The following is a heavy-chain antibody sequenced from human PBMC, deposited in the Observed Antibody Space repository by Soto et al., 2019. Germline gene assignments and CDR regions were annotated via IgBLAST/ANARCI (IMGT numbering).Heavy chain of an antibody. CDR1: GYTFATSG. CDR2: ISAYNGNT. D-gene: IGHD3-22*01. J-gene: IGHJ4*02. CDR3: ARAGHYYDSSGYAN. V-gene: IGHV1-18*01. Sequence: QVKLVQSGTEVKKPGASMKVSCKASGYTFATSGISWVRQAPGQGLEWMGWISAYNGNTNYEQKLQDRVTMTTDISTSTAYLELRSLRSDDTAVYYCARAGHYYDSSGYANWGQGTLVTVSS.